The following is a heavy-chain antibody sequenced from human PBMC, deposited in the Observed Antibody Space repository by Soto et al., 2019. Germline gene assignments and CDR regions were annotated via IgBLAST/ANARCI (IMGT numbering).Heavy chain of an antibody. Sequence: QVQLVESGGGVVQPGRSLRLSCAASGFTFSRYGMHWVRQAPGKGLEWVAVIWYDGSNKYYADSVKGRFTMSRDNSKNTLYLQMNSLRAEDTAVYYCARDRGFTVTYFDYWGQGTLVTVSS. J-gene: IGHJ4*02. CDR2: IWYDGSNK. V-gene: IGHV3-33*01. CDR1: GFTFSRYG. D-gene: IGHD4-17*01. CDR3: ARDRGFTVTYFDY.